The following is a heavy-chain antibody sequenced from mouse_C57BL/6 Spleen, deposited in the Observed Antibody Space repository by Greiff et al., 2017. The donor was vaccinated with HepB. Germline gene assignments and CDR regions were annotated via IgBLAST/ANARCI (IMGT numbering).Heavy chain of an antibody. J-gene: IGHJ4*01. CDR1: GYTFTSYW. CDR2: IDPSDSYT. CDR3: ARYEDFYYAMDY. Sequence: QVQLQQSGAELVRPGTSVKLSCKASGYTFTSYWMHWVKQRPGQGLEWIGVIDPSDSYTNYNQKFKGKATLTVDTSSSTAYMQLSSLTSEDSAVYYCARYEDFYYAMDYWGQGTSVTVSS. V-gene: IGHV1-59*01. D-gene: IGHD2-3*01.